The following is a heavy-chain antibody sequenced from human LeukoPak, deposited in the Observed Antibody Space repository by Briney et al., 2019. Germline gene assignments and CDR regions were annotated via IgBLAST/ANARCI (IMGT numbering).Heavy chain of an antibody. CDR1: GYTFTSYG. J-gene: IGHJ4*02. CDR3: ARGVKWEEWVFDY. V-gene: IGHV1-8*02. CDR2: MNPNSGNT. D-gene: IGHD1-26*01. Sequence: ASVKVSCKASGYTFTSYGISWVRQAPGQGLEWMGWMNPNSGNTGYAQKFQGRVTMTRNTSISTAYMELSSLRSEDTAVYYCARGVKWEEWVFDYWGQGTLVTVSS.